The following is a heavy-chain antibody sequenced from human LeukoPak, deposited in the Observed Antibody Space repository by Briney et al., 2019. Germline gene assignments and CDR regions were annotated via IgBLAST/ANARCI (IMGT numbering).Heavy chain of an antibody. Sequence: ASVKVSCKASGYTFTGYYMHWVRQAPGQGLEWMGWINPNSGGTNYAQKFQGWVTMTRDTSISTAYMELSRLRSDDTAVYYCARASYDYVWGSYWYWGQGTLVTVSS. CDR1: GYTFTGYY. CDR3: ARASYDYVWGSYWY. D-gene: IGHD3-16*01. V-gene: IGHV1-2*04. J-gene: IGHJ4*02. CDR2: INPNSGGT.